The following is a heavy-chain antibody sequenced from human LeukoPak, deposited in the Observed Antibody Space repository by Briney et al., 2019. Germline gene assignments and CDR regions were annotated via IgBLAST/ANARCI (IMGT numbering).Heavy chain of an antibody. CDR3: ASLDTALLNSAY. J-gene: IGHJ4*02. D-gene: IGHD5-18*01. CDR2: ISGSGGST. Sequence: GGSRRLSCAASGFTFSSYAMSWVRQAPGKGLEWVSAISGSGGSTYYADSVKGRFTISRDNSKNTLYLQMNSLRAEDTAVYYCASLDTALLNSAYWGQGTLVTVSS. CDR1: GFTFSSYA. V-gene: IGHV3-23*01.